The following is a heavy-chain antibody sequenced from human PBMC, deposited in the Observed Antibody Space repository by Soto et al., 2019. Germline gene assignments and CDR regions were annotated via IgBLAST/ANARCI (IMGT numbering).Heavy chain of an antibody. CDR1: GFTFSSYG. D-gene: IGHD6-19*01. V-gene: IGHV3-33*01. Sequence: QVQLVESGGGVVQPGRSLRLSCAASGFTFSSYGMHWVRQAPGKGLEWVAVIWYDGSNKYYADSVKGRFTISRDNSKNPLYLQMNSLRAEDTAVYYCARDEQWLVPSSPDYWGQGTLVTVSS. CDR2: IWYDGSNK. J-gene: IGHJ4*02. CDR3: ARDEQWLVPSSPDY.